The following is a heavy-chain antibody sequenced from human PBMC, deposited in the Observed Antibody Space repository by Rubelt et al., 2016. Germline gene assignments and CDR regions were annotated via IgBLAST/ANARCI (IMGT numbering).Heavy chain of an antibody. D-gene: IGHD6-13*01. CDR1: GGSFSGYY. CDR3: ARGLARAAAAPRRLWFDP. V-gene: IGHV4-34*01. Sequence: QVQLQQWGAGLLKPSETLSLTCAVYGGSFSGYYWSWIRQPQGKGLEWIGEINHSGSTNYNPSLKSRVTISVDTSKNPFSLKLSSVTAADTAVYYWARGLARAAAAPRRLWFDPWGQGTLVTVSS. J-gene: IGHJ5*02. CDR2: INHSGST.